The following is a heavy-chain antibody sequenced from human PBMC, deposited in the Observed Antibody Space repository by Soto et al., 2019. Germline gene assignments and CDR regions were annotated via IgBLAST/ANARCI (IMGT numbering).Heavy chain of an antibody. Sequence: QVQLVQSGAEVKKPGASVKVSCKASGYTFTNYDINWVRQAPGQGLEWMGWISAYNGNTNYAQKLQGRVTMTTDTSTSTAYMELRSLRSDDTAVYYCARVTTYSSSWYFDLWGRGTLVTVSA. D-gene: IGHD6-13*01. CDR1: GYTFTNYD. J-gene: IGHJ2*01. V-gene: IGHV1-18*01. CDR3: ARVTTYSSSWYFDL. CDR2: ISAYNGNT.